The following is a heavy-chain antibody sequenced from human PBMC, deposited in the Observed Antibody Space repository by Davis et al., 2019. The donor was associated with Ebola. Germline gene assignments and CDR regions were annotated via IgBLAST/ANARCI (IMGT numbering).Heavy chain of an antibody. CDR1: GGTFSSYA. D-gene: IGHD6-19*01. CDR3: ARDPSSGWYDGWFDP. J-gene: IGHJ5*02. Sequence: AASVKVSCKASGGTFSSYAISWVRQAPGQGLEWMGGIIPIFGTANYAQKFQGRVTITADKSTSTAYMGLSSLRSEDTAVYYCARDPSSGWYDGWFDPWGQGTLVTVSS. V-gene: IGHV1-69*06. CDR2: IIPIFGTA.